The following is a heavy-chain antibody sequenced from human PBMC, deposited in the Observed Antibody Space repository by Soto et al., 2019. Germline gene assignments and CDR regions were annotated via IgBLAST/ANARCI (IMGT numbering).Heavy chain of an antibody. Sequence: ASVKVSCKVSGYTLTELSMHWVRQAPGKGLEWMGGFDPEDGETIYAQKFQGRVTMTEDTSTDTAYMELSSLRSEDTAVYYCATSAVVPAAMDYYGMDVWGQGTTVTASS. CDR2: FDPEDGET. D-gene: IGHD2-2*01. CDR3: ATSAVVPAAMDYYGMDV. V-gene: IGHV1-24*01. CDR1: GYTLTELS. J-gene: IGHJ6*02.